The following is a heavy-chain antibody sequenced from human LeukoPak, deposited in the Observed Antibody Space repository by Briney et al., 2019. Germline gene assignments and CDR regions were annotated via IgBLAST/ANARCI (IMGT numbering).Heavy chain of an antibody. V-gene: IGHV5-51*01. CDR2: IYPDDSET. J-gene: IGHJ4*02. CDR3: ARHTRAIPFDY. Sequence: GESLKISCKGSGYSFTNYWIGWVRQIPGKGLEWMGIIYPDDSETRYSPSFQGQVTISADKSISTAYLQWSSLKASDTAMYYCARHTRAIPFDYWGQGTLVTVSS. D-gene: IGHD2-21*01. CDR1: GYSFTNYW.